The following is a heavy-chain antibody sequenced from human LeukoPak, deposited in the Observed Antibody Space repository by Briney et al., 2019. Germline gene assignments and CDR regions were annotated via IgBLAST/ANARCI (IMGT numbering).Heavy chain of an antibody. D-gene: IGHD2-2*01. CDR3: ARDSLRYCSSTSCHGDNWFDP. V-gene: IGHV3-33*01. CDR2: IWYDGSNK. CDR1: GFTFSSYG. Sequence: GGSLRLSCAASGFTFSSYGMHWVRQAPGKGLEWVAVIWYDGSNKYYADSVKGRFTISRDNSKNTLYLQMNSLRAEDTAVYYCARDSLRYCSSTSCHGDNWFDPWGQGTLVTVSS. J-gene: IGHJ5*02.